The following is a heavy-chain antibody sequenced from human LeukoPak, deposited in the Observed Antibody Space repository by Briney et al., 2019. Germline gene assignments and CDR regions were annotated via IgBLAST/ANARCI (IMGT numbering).Heavy chain of an antibody. CDR2: IYHSGST. CDR1: GYSISSGYN. D-gene: IGHD2-15*01. V-gene: IGHV4-38-2*01. CDR3: ARVVVAATWPFDI. Sequence: KPSETLSLTCAVSGYSISSGYNWGWIRQPPGKGLEWIGSIYHSGSTYYNPSLKSRVTISVDTSKNQFSLKLSSVTAADTAVYYCARVVVAATWPFDIWGQGTMVTVSS. J-gene: IGHJ3*02.